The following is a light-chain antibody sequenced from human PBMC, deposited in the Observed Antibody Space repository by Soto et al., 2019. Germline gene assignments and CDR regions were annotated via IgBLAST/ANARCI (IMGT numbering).Light chain of an antibody. CDR3: CSYAGSSTYV. CDR1: SSDVGNYNL. J-gene: IGLJ1*01. V-gene: IGLV2-23*02. CDR2: EVS. Sequence: QSALTQPASVSGSPGQSITISCTGISSDVGNYNLVSWYQQHPGKAPKLMIYEVSKRPSGVSNRFSGSKSGITASLTISGPQAEDEADYYCCSYAGSSTYVFGTGTKVTVL.